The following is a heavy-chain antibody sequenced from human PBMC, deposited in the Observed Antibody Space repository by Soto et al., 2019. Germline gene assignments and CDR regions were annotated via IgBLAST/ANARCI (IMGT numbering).Heavy chain of an antibody. V-gene: IGHV3-23*01. Sequence: GGSLRLSCAASGFTFSSYAMSWVRQAPGKGLEWVSAISGSGGSTYYADSVKGRFTISRNNSKNTLYLQMNSLRAEDTAVYYCAKGTSRMVYLSDYWGQGTLVTVSS. CDR2: ISGSGGST. J-gene: IGHJ4*02. D-gene: IGHD2-8*01. CDR3: AKGTSRMVYLSDY. CDR1: GFTFSSYA.